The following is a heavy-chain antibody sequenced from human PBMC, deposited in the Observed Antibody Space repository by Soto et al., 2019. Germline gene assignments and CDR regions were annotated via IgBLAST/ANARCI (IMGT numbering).Heavy chain of an antibody. CDR1: GYTFSSYS. J-gene: IGHJ4*02. V-gene: IGHV1-18*04. CDR3: ARDNGYFDL. Sequence: ASVKVSCKTSGYTFSSYSVNWVRQAPGQGLEWMAWISTYSGNTHYAERVQGRVTVTLDKSARTAFMEMRGLTSDDTAVYFCARDNGYFDLWGQGALVTVSS. CDR2: ISTYSGNT.